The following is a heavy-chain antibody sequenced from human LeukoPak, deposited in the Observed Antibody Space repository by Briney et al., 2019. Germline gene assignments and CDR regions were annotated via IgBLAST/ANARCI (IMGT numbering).Heavy chain of an antibody. CDR2: IFWDDDK. Sequence: ESGPTLVKPTQTLTLTCTFSGFSLSASGVGVGWIRQPPGKALEWLALIFWDDDKRYSPSLKRRLTITKDTSKNQVVLTMTSMDPVDTATYYCAHLISAAETFDYWGQGTLVTVSS. D-gene: IGHD6-13*01. V-gene: IGHV2-5*02. CDR1: GFSLSASGVG. CDR3: AHLISAAETFDY. J-gene: IGHJ4*02.